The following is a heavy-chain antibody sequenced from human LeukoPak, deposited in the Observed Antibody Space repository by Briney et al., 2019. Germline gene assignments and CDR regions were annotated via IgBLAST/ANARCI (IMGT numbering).Heavy chain of an antibody. CDR2: ISSRSRYI. CDR3: ARDASIAVAGTDY. Sequence: GGSLRLSCAASGFTFSSYSMNGVRQAPGKGLEWVSSISSRSRYIHYADSVKGRFTISRDNDKTSLSLQMNSLRAEDTALYYCARDASIAVAGTDYWGQGALVPVSS. J-gene: IGHJ4*02. V-gene: IGHV3-21*01. CDR1: GFTFSSYS. D-gene: IGHD6-19*01.